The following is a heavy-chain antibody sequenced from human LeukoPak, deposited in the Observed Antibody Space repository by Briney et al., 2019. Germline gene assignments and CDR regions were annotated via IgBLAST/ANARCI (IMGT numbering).Heavy chain of an antibody. Sequence: GGSLRLSCAASGFTFSSYAMSWVRQAPGRGLEWVANIKQDGSEKYYVDSVEGRFTISRDNAKNSLYLQMNSLRAEDTAVYYCARLSTSTLYRGGSVYYYNYGMDVWGQGTTVTVSS. CDR1: GFTFSSYA. J-gene: IGHJ6*02. D-gene: IGHD2-2*01. V-gene: IGHV3-7*01. CDR3: ARLSTSTLYRGGSVYYYNYGMDV. CDR2: IKQDGSEK.